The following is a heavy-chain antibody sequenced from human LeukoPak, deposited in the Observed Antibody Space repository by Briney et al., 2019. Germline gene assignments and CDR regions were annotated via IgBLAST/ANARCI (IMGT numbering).Heavy chain of an antibody. CDR2: IYYSGST. CDR1: GGSISSYY. V-gene: IGHV4-59*08. Sequence: KPSETLSLTCTVSGGSISSYYWSWLRQPPGKGLEWIGYIYYSGSTNYNPSLKSRVTISVDTSKNQISLKLSSVTAADTAVYYCARRVQGALYFQHWGQGTLVTVSS. CDR3: ARRVQGALYFQH. J-gene: IGHJ1*01. D-gene: IGHD1-1*01.